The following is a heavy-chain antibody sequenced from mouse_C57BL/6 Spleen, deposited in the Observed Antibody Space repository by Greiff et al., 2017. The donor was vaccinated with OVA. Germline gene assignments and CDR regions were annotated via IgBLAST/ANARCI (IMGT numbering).Heavy chain of an antibody. J-gene: IGHJ2*01. D-gene: IGHD1-1*01. V-gene: IGHV1-80*01. Sequence: QVQLQQSGAELVKPGASVKISCKASGYAFSSYWMNWVKQRPGKGLEWIGQIYPGDGDTNYNGKFKGKATLTADKSSSTAYMQLSSLTSEDSAVYFCARTDYYGSRYFDYWGQGTTLTVSS. CDR3: ARTDYYGSRYFDY. CDR1: GYAFSSYW. CDR2: IYPGDGDT.